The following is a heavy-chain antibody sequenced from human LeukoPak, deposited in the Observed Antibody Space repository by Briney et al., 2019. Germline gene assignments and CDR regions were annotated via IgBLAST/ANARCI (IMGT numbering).Heavy chain of an antibody. CDR1: GYSISSGYY. CDR3: AREDDILTGYSYYFDY. Sequence: SETLSLTCTVSGYSISSGYYWGWIRPPPGKGLEWIGRIYTSGSTNYNPSLKSRVTISVDTSKNQFSLKLSSVTAADTAVYYCAREDDILTGYSYYFDYWGQGTLVTVSS. CDR2: IYTSGST. D-gene: IGHD3-9*01. J-gene: IGHJ4*02. V-gene: IGHV4-38-2*02.